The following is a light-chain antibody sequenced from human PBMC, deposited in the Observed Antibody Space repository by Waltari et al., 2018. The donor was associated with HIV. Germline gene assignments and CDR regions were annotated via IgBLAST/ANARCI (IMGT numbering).Light chain of an antibody. CDR3: QEVNSFPRT. J-gene: IGKJ2*01. V-gene: IGKV1-9*01. CDR2: GAS. Sequence: DIQLTQSPSFLSASVGDRVTITCRASQDIKNSLAWYQQKPGKAPQVLIYGASTLQSGVPARFSGSGSGTEVTLTISSLQPEDFATYYCQEVNSFPRTFGQGTKLEIK. CDR1: QDIKNS.